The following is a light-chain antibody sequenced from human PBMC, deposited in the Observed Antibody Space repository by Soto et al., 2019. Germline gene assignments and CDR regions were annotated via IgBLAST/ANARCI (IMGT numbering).Light chain of an antibody. CDR1: SSDVGVYNY. CDR3: SSYAGRNNLV. CDR2: AVS. J-gene: IGLJ1*01. Sequence: HSALTQPPSASVSPGQSVTISCTGTSSDVGVYNYVSWYQQHPGKPRQLLIYAVSERPSGVPDRFSGSKSGNTSSLTVSGHQAADETDYYCSSYAGRNNLVFGYGT. V-gene: IGLV2-8*01.